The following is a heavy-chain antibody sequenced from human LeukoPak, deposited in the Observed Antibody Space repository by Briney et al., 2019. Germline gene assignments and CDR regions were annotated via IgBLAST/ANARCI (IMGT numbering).Heavy chain of an antibody. Sequence: ASVKVSCKASGYTFTGYYMHWVRQAPGQGREWMGRINPNSGGTNYAQKFQGRVTMTRDTSISTAYMELSRLRSDDTAVYYCARSGSGWSVGTDYWGQGTLVTASS. CDR1: GYTFTGYY. V-gene: IGHV1-2*06. CDR3: ARSGSGWSVGTDY. D-gene: IGHD6-19*01. J-gene: IGHJ4*02. CDR2: INPNSGGT.